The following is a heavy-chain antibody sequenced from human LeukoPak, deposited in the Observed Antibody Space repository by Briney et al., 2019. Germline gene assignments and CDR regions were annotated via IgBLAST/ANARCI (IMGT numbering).Heavy chain of an antibody. CDR1: GGSFSGYY. CDR2: INHSGST. CDR3: ARGPIYGDYADAFDI. D-gene: IGHD4-17*01. V-gene: IGHV4-34*01. Sequence: SETLSLTCAVYGGSFSGYYWSWIRQPPGKGLEWIGEINHSGSTNYNPSLKSQVTISVDTSKNQFSLKLSSVTAADTAVYYCARGPIYGDYADAFDIWGQGTMATVSS. J-gene: IGHJ3*02.